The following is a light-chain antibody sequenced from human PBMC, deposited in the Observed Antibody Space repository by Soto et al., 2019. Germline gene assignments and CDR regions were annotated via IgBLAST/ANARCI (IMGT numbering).Light chain of an antibody. Sequence: QSALTRPASVSGSPGQSITISCTGISSGVGSYNLVSWHQQHPGKAPKVMIYEGSKRPSGVSNRFSGSRTGNTASLTISGLQAEDGAHYYCSSYAGSSTHVVFGGGTALTVL. CDR1: SSGVGSYNL. J-gene: IGLJ2*01. CDR2: EGS. CDR3: SSYAGSSTHVV. V-gene: IGLV2-23*01.